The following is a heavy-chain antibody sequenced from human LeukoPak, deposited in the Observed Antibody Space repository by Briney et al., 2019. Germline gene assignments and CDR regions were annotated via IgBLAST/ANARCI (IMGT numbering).Heavy chain of an antibody. V-gene: IGHV3-9*03. Sequence: PGGSLRLSCAASGFTFDDYAMHWVRHAPGKGLEWVSGISWNSGSIGYADSVKGRFTISRDNAKNSLYLQMNSLRAEDMALYYCAKDIYSGSYGHGGYFDYWGQGTLVTVSS. D-gene: IGHD1-26*01. CDR3: AKDIYSGSYGHGGYFDY. CDR2: ISWNSGSI. CDR1: GFTFDDYA. J-gene: IGHJ4*02.